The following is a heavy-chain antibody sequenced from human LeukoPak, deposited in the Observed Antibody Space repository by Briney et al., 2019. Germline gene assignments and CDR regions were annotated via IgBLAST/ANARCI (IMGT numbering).Heavy chain of an antibody. CDR2: ISSDGSST. CDR3: ARGYSSGWYRFDD. J-gene: IGHJ4*02. V-gene: IGHV3-74*01. CDR1: GFTFSTFW. Sequence: PGGSLRLSCAASGFTFSTFWMHWVRQTPGKGLVWVSRISSDGSSTTYADSVKGRFTTSRDNAKNTLYLQMNSLRVEDTAVYYCARGYSSGWYRFDDWGQGTLVTVSS. D-gene: IGHD6-19*01.